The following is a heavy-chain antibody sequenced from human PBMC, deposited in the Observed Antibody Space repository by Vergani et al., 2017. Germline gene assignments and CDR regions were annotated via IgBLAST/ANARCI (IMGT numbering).Heavy chain of an antibody. CDR1: GFTFDDYA. D-gene: IGHD5-12*01. Sequence: EVQLVESGGGLVQPGRSLRLSCAASGFTFDDYAMHWVRQAPGKGLEWVSGISWNSGSIGYADSVKGRITISRDNSTNTLYLQMNSLRAEDTAVYYCAKYGEIGLRDINWFDHWGQGTLVTVSS. V-gene: IGHV3-9*01. J-gene: IGHJ5*02. CDR3: AKYGEIGLRDINWFDH. CDR2: ISWNSGSI.